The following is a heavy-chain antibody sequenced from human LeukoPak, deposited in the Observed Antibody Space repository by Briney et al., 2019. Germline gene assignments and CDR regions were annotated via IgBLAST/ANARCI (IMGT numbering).Heavy chain of an antibody. V-gene: IGHV4-34*01. D-gene: IGHD1-1*01. J-gene: IGHJ4*02. CDR1: GGSFSGYY. CDR2: INHSGST. CDR3: ARDRGTWNDDGFDY. Sequence: SETLSLTYAVYGGSFSGYYWSWIRQPPGKGLEWIGEINHSGSTNYNPSLKSRVTISVDTSKNQFSLKLSSVTAADTAVYYCARDRGTWNDDGFDYWGQGTLVTVSS.